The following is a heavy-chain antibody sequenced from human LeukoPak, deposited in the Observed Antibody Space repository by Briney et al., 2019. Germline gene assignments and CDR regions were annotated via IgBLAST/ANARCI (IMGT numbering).Heavy chain of an antibody. CDR3: ARERGSIVRGVITVYAFDI. D-gene: IGHD3-10*01. Sequence: PSETLSLTCAVYGGSFSGYYWSWIRQPPGKGLEWIGEINHSGSTNYNPSLKSRVTISVDTSKNQFSLKLSSVTAADTAVYYCARERGSIVRGVITVYAFDIWSQGTMVTVSS. CDR2: INHSGST. J-gene: IGHJ3*02. V-gene: IGHV4-34*01. CDR1: GGSFSGYY.